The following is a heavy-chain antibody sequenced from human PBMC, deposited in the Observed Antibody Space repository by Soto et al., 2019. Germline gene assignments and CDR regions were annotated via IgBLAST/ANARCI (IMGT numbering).Heavy chain of an antibody. Sequence: GASVKVSCKASGYTFSNYGISWVRQAPGQGLEWMGWISPYNGNTNYTQKLQGRVTMTTDTSTSTAYMELRSLRSDDTAVYHCARDTAPLTMFAFWGQGTQVTVSS. CDR3: ARDTAPLTMFAF. CDR1: GYTFSNYG. CDR2: ISPYNGNT. J-gene: IGHJ4*02. V-gene: IGHV1-18*01. D-gene: IGHD3-10*01.